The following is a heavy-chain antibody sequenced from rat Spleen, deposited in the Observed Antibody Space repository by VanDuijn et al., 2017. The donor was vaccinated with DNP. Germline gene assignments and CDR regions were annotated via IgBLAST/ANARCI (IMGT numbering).Heavy chain of an antibody. Sequence: EVQLVQSGGGLVQPGRSLKLSCAASGFTLSDYYMAWVRQAPKKGLEWVASISYDGDSTYYGDSVKGRFTISRDNAKSTLYLQMNSLRSEDMATYFCATGAYYFDSWGQGVMVTVSS. CDR1: GFTLSDYY. CDR2: ISYDGDST. CDR3: ATGAYYFDS. J-gene: IGHJ2*01. V-gene: IGHV5-22*01.